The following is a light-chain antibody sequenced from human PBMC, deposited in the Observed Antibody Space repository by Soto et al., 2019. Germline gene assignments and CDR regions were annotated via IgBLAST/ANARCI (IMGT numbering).Light chain of an antibody. V-gene: IGKV3-15*01. J-gene: IGKJ1*01. Sequence: IVMTQSPATLSVSPGERATLSCRASQSVSTNLAWYQQKPGQAPRLLIYGASTRATDIPARFSGSGSWTEFTLTISSLQSEDFAVYYCQQYNKWPPRTFGQGTKVEIK. CDR2: GAS. CDR3: QQYNKWPPRT. CDR1: QSVSTN.